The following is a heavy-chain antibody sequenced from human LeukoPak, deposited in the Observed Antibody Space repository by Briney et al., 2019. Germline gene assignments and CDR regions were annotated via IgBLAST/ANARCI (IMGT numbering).Heavy chain of an antibody. Sequence: PGGSLRLSCVASGFTFSSHGMHWVRQAPGKGLEWVAFIRYDGSNKYYADSVKGRFTISRDNAKNSLYVQMNSLRAEDTAVYYCARDRSSGWPGIFDYWGQGTLVTVSS. J-gene: IGHJ4*02. V-gene: IGHV3-30*02. CDR3: ARDRSSGWPGIFDY. D-gene: IGHD6-19*01. CDR1: GFTFSSHG. CDR2: IRYDGSNK.